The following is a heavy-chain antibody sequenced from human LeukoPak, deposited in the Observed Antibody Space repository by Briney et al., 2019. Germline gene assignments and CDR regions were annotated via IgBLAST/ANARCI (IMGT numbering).Heavy chain of an antibody. CDR3: ARVGGWSYYYYYYYMDV. Sequence: GGSLRLSCAASGFTFSSYSMNWVRQAPGKGLEWVSVIYSGGSTYYADSVKGRFTISRDNSKNTLYLQMNSLRAEDTAVYYCARVGGWSYYYYYYYMDVWGKGTTVTISS. CDR2: IYSGGST. V-gene: IGHV3-53*01. J-gene: IGHJ6*03. D-gene: IGHD6-19*01. CDR1: GFTFSSYS.